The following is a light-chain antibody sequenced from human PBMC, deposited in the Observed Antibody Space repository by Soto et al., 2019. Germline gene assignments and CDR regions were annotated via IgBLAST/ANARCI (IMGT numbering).Light chain of an antibody. V-gene: IGKV3-11*01. CDR1: ERISHS. CDR2: DAS. CDR3: QLSQQRSSWPPIA. J-gene: IGKJ5*01. Sequence: IVLTQSPGTLSLSPGEHATLSCRANERISHSLAWYQQKPGQAPRILIYDASFRATGIPERFSGSGSGTDFTLSISSLEPEDFAVYYCQLSQQRSSWPPIAFGQGTRLEI.